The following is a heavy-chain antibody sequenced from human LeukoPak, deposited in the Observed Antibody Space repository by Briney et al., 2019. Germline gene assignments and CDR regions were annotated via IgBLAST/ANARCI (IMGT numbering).Heavy chain of an antibody. J-gene: IGHJ4*02. D-gene: IGHD2-2*01. CDR3: AVDNRDY. V-gene: IGHV4-4*07. CDR2: IYTSGNT. CDR1: GGSVSSYY. Sequence: PSETLSLTCTVSGGSVSSYYWGWIRQAAGKGLEWIGRIYTSGNTNYNPSLKSRVTISVDKSKNQFSLKLTSVTAPDTGVYYCAVDNRDYWGQGILVTVSS.